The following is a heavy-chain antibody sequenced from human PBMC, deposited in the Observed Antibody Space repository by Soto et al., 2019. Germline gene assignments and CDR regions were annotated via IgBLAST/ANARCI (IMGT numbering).Heavy chain of an antibody. D-gene: IGHD3-10*01. J-gene: IGHJ4*02. CDR3: VTSYGSGYRAFDF. Sequence: QVQLVQSGAEVKRPGSSVKVSCKASCDTFNFYSINWVRQAPGLGLEWMGRVNPILSMSNYAQRFQGRVTMTADKPTSTAYMELSGLRSEDTAIYYCVTSYGSGYRAFDFWGQGALVTVSS. CDR1: CDTFNFYS. V-gene: IGHV1-69*04. CDR2: VNPILSMS.